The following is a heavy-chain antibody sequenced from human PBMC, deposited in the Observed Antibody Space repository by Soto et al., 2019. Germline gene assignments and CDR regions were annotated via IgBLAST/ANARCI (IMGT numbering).Heavy chain of an antibody. CDR3: ARDRKAYYGMDV. Sequence: QVQLQESGPGLVKPSQTLSLTCTVSGGSTSSGGYYWSWIRQHPGKGLEWIGYIYYSGSTYYNPSLKSRVTISVDTSKNQFSLKLSSVTAADTAVYYCARDRKAYYGMDVWGQGTTVTVSS. CDR1: GGSTSSGGYY. J-gene: IGHJ6*02. CDR2: IYYSGST. V-gene: IGHV4-31*03.